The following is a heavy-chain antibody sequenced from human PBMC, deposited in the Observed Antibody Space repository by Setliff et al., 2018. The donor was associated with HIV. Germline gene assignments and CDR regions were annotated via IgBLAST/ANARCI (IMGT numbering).Heavy chain of an antibody. D-gene: IGHD3-10*01. J-gene: IGHJ6*03. CDR2: IYTSGST. V-gene: IGHV4-61*09. Sequence: TLSLTCPVSGGSISNGYYYWSWIRQPAGKGLEWIGHIYTSGSTKYNPSLKSRVTISVDTSKNQFSLKLSSVTAADTAVYYCARGGREYGVNYYYYYMDVWGKGTTVTVSS. CDR3: ARGGREYGVNYYYYYMDV. CDR1: GGSISNGYYY.